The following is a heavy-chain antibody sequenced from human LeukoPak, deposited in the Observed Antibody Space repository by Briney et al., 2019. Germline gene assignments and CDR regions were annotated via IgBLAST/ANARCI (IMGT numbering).Heavy chain of an antibody. CDR2: INHSGST. CDR3: ASPIAARRHAFDI. J-gene: IGHJ3*02. D-gene: IGHD6-6*01. Sequence: SETRSLTCAVYGGSFSGYYWSWIRQPPGKGLEWIGEINHSGSTNYNPSLKGRVTISVDTSKNQFSLKLSSVTAADTAVYYCASPIAARRHAFDIWGQGTMVTVSS. CDR1: GGSFSGYY. V-gene: IGHV4-34*01.